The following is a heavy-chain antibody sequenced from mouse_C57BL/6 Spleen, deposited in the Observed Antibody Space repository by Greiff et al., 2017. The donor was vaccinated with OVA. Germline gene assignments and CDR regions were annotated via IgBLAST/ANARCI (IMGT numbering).Heavy chain of an antibody. J-gene: IGHJ2*01. CDR1: GYTFTNYW. D-gene: IGHD1-1*01. V-gene: IGHV1-63*01. Sequence: QVQLKESGAELVRPGTSVKMSCKASGYTFTNYWIGWAKQRPGHGLEWIGDIYPGGGYTNYNEKFKGKATLTADKSSSTAYMQFSSLTSEDSAIDYCARGNYYGSSGGYYFDYWGQGTTLTVSS. CDR2: IYPGGGYT. CDR3: ARGNYYGSSGGYYFDY.